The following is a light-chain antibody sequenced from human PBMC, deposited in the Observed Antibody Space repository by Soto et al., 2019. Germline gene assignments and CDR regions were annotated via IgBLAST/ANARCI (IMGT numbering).Light chain of an antibody. Sequence: DSQMTQYPSTLSASIGDRVTITCRASQSISSWLAWYQQKPGKAPKLLISKASTLQSGVPPRFSGSGSGPDFTLTISSLQPDDFATYYCQQYESYPMTFGGGTKVEIK. V-gene: IGKV1-5*03. CDR3: QQYESYPMT. CDR1: QSISSW. J-gene: IGKJ4*01. CDR2: KAS.